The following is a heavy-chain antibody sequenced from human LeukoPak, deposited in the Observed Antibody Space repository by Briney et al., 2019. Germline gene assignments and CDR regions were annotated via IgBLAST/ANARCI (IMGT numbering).Heavy chain of an antibody. J-gene: IGHJ5*02. Sequence: GGSLRLSCAASGFTFSSYAMTWARLTPGKGLEWVSAISGSGGTTYYADSVKGRFTISRDNSKNTLFLQMNSLRAEDAALYYCAIGDSGYFLDLWGQGTLVTVSS. CDR1: GFTFSSYA. D-gene: IGHD3-22*01. V-gene: IGHV3-23*01. CDR3: AIGDSGYFLDL. CDR2: ISGSGGTT.